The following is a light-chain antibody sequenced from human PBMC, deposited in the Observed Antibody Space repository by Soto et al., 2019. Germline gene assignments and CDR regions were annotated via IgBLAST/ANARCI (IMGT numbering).Light chain of an antibody. J-gene: IGLJ2*01. V-gene: IGLV1-44*01. Sequence: QSVLTQPPSASGTPGQRVPISCSGSNSNIGSNTVNWYQQLPGTAPKLLIYNDNQRPSGVPDRFSGSKSGTSASLAISGLQSEDEADYYCAAWDDSLNGRVVFGGGTKRTVL. CDR2: NDN. CDR3: AAWDDSLNGRVV. CDR1: NSNIGSNT.